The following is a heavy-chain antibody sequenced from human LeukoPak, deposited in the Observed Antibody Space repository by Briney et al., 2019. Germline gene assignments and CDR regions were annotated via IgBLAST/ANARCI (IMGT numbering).Heavy chain of an antibody. D-gene: IGHD3-9*01. CDR1: GGSISSYY. CDR3: ARCKYFDVRSYYYMDV. J-gene: IGHJ6*03. Sequence: PSETLSLTCTVSGGSISSYYWSWIRQPPGKGLEWIGYVHYTGRTYINPSLKSRVTISVDTSKNQFSLKLSSVTAADTAVYYCARCKYFDVRSYYYMDVWGKGTTVTISS. V-gene: IGHV4-59*12. CDR2: VHYTGRT.